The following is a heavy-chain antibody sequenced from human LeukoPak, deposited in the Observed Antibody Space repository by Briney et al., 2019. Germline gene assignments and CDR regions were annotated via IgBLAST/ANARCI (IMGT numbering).Heavy chain of an antibody. J-gene: IGHJ4*02. V-gene: IGHV1-2*02. CDR3: ARDLSTTSNWEFDY. Sequence: ASVKVSCKTSGYTFTDYVVHWVRQAPGQGLEWMGWIKLNSGATMYAQKFQGRVTMTRITSISTAYMEVSRLRSDDTAVYYCARDLSTTSNWEFDYWGQGTLVTVSS. D-gene: IGHD1-14*01. CDR2: IKLNSGAT. CDR1: GYTFTDYV.